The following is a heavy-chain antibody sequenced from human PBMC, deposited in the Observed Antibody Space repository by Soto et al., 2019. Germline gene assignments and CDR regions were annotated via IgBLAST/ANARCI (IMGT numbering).Heavy chain of an antibody. CDR3: ATYSSSWRADTQIFDY. V-gene: IGHV3-30-3*01. J-gene: IGHJ4*02. CDR2: ISYDGSNK. CDR1: GFTFSSYA. D-gene: IGHD6-13*01. Sequence: QVQLVESGGGVVQPGRSLRLSCAASGFTFSSYAMHWVRQAPGKGLEWVAVISYDGSNKYYADSVKGRFTISRDNSKNTLYLQMNSLRAEDTAVYYCATYSSSWRADTQIFDYWGQGTRVTVSS.